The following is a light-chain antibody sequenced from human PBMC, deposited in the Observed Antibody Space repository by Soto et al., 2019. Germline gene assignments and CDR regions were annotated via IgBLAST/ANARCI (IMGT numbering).Light chain of an antibody. V-gene: IGLV2-11*01. CDR2: DVS. J-gene: IGLJ1*01. CDR3: CSYAGSYTWV. Sequence: QSALTQPRSVSRSPGQSVTISCTGTSSDVGGYNYVSWYRQHPGKAPKLMIYDVSKRPSGVPDRFSGSKSGNTASLTISGLQAEDEADYYCCSYAGSYTWVFVTGTKLTVL. CDR1: SSDVGGYNY.